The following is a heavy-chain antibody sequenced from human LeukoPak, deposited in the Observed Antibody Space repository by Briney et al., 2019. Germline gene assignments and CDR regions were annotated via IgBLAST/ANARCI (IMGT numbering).Heavy chain of an antibody. CDR1: GGTFSSYA. Sequence: ASVKVSCKASGGTFSSYAISWVRQAPGQGLEWMGIINPSGGSTSYAQKFQGRVTMTRDTSTSTVYMELSSLRSEDTAVYYCAREWGHYYDSSGYYRYWGQGTLVTVSS. J-gene: IGHJ4*02. V-gene: IGHV1-46*01. CDR2: INPSGGST. CDR3: AREWGHYYDSSGYYRY. D-gene: IGHD3-22*01.